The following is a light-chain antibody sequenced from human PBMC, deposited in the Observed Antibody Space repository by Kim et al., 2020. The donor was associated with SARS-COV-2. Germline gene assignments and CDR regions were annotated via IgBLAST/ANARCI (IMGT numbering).Light chain of an antibody. CDR3: QVWDSSIEHAV. CDR1: NIGRKS. J-gene: IGLJ2*01. V-gene: IGLV3-21*04. CDR2: YDS. Sequence: SYELTQPPSVSVAPGQTAIITCGGNNIGRKSVHWYRQKPGQAPVVVIYYDSDRPSGIPERFSGSNSGNTATLSISRVEVGDEADVYCQVWDSSIEHAVFG.